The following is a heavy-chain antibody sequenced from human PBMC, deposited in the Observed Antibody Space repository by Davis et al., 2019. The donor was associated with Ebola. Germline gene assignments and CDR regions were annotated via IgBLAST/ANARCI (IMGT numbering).Heavy chain of an antibody. CDR3: ARDDGGNSYYYYGMGV. CDR1: GGTFSSYA. CDR2: IIPILGIA. J-gene: IGHJ6*02. V-gene: IGHV1-69*04. D-gene: IGHD4-23*01. Sequence: SVKVSCKASGGTFSSYAISWVRQAPGQGLEWMGRIIPILGIANYAQKFQGRVTITADKSTSTAYMELSSLRSEDTAVYYCARDDGGNSYYYYGMGVWGQGTTVTVSS.